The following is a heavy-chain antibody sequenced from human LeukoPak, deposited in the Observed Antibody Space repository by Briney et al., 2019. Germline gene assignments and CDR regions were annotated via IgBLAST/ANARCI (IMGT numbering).Heavy chain of an antibody. CDR1: GFTFDDYA. V-gene: IGHV3-9*01. J-gene: IGHJ4*02. D-gene: IGHD3-22*01. CDR2: ISWNSGSI. Sequence: PGRSLRLSCAASGFTFDDYAMHWVRQAPGKGLEWVSGISWNSGSIGCADSVKGRFTISRDNAKNSLYLQMNSLRAEDTALYYCAKGLDYYDSSGYDYWGQGTLVTVSS. CDR3: AKGLDYYDSSGYDY.